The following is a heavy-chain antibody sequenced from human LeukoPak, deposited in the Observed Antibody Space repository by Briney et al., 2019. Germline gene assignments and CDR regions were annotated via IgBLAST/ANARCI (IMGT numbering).Heavy chain of an antibody. Sequence: GSLRLSCAASEFTFSSHSMNWVRRAPGKGLEWVSSISRCGGSIYYADSLKGRFTISRDNAKNSLYLQMNSLRAEDTAVYFCARSLKVSAALDVFDIWGQGTMVTVSS. D-gene: IGHD2-2*01. V-gene: IGHV3-21*01. J-gene: IGHJ3*02. CDR3: ARSLKVSAALDVFDI. CDR2: ISRCGGSI. CDR1: EFTFSSHS.